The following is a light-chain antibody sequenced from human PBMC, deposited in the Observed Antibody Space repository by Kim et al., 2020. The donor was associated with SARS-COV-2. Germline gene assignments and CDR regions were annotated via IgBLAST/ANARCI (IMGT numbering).Light chain of an antibody. CDR2: EDN. CDR3: QSYDPATHWV. J-gene: IGLJ3*02. V-gene: IGLV6-57*02. CDR1: SDSIVRNF. Sequence: NFMLTQPHSVSESPGKTVTISCTGNSDSIVRNFVQWYQQRPGSAPTTVIYEDNQRPSGVPARFSASVDTSSNSASLTISGLRTEDEADYYCQSYDPATHWVFGCGTQLTVL.